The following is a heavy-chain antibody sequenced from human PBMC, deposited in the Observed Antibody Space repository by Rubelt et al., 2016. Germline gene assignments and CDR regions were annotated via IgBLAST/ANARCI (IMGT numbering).Heavy chain of an antibody. CDR3: ARNAECYNPDDAFDI. V-gene: IGHV3-33*08. Sequence: VQLVESGGGVVQPGGSLRLSCAVSGFTVSSSYMSWVRQAPGKGLEWVAIVWYDGSDKYYADSVKGRFTISRDSSKNTVDLQMNSLRVDDTAVYYCARNAECYNPDDAFDIWGQGTMVTVSS. CDR2: VWYDGSDK. D-gene: IGHD5-24*01. CDR1: GFTVSSSY. J-gene: IGHJ3*02.